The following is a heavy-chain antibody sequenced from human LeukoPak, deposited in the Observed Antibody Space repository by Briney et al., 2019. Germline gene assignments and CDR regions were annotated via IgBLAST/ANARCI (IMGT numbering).Heavy chain of an antibody. CDR3: ARLNYFLGIAVAGTHFDY. Sequence: GGSLRLSCAASGFTFSSYWMSWVRQAPGKGLEWVANIKQDGSEKYYVDSVKGRFTISRDNAKNSLYLQMNSLRAEDTAVYYCARLNYFLGIAVAGTHFDYWGQGTLVTVSS. V-gene: IGHV3-7*01. CDR2: IKQDGSEK. CDR1: GFTFSSYW. D-gene: IGHD6-19*01. J-gene: IGHJ4*02.